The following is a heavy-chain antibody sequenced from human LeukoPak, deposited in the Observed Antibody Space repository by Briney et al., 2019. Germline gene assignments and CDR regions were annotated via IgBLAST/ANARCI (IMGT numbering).Heavy chain of an antibody. CDR1: GFTFSSYA. Sequence: GGSPRLSCAASGFTFSSYAMSWVRQAPGKGLEWVSAISGSGISTYYADSVKGRFTISRDNSKNTLYLQMNSLRAEDTAVYYCAKGIAEAGNYYYLMDVWGQGTTVTGS. CDR2: ISGSGIST. J-gene: IGHJ6*02. CDR3: AKGIAEAGNYYYLMDV. D-gene: IGHD6-13*01. V-gene: IGHV3-23*01.